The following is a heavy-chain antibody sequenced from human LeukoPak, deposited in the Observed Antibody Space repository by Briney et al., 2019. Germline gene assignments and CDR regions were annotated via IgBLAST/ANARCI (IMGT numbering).Heavy chain of an antibody. D-gene: IGHD2-15*01. CDR2: ISAYNGNT. J-gene: IGHJ4*02. CDR3: AREGCSGGSCYSWDY. CDR1: GGTFSSYA. Sequence: ASVKVSCKASGGTFSSYAISWVRQAPGQGLEWMGWISAYNGNTNYAQKLQGRVTMTTDTSTSTAYMELRSLRSDDTAVYYCAREGCSGGSCYSWDYWGQGTLVTVSS. V-gene: IGHV1-18*01.